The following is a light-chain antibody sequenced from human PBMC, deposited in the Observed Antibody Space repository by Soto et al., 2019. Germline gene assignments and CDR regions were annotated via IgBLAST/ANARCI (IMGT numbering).Light chain of an antibody. CDR1: QSVLYRSNNKNY. V-gene: IGKV4-1*01. CDR3: QQSYSIPYT. Sequence: DIVMTQSPDSLAVSLGERATINCKSSQSVLYRSNNKNYLTWYQQKPGQPPKLLIYWASTRESGVPDRFSGSGYGTDFTLTISSLQAEDVAVYYCQQSYSIPYTFGQGTKLEIK. J-gene: IGKJ2*01. CDR2: WAS.